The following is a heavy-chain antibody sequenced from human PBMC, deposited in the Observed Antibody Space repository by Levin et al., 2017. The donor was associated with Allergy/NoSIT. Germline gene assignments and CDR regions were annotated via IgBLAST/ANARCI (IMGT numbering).Heavy chain of an antibody. D-gene: IGHD3-22*01. CDR2: ISGSGGST. CDR3: AKDLSYYYDSSGYYIFDY. V-gene: IGHV3-23*01. CDR1: GFTFSSYA. J-gene: IGHJ4*02. Sequence: GESLKISCAASGFTFSSYAMSWVRQAPGKGLEWVSAISGSGGSTYYADSVKGRFTISRDNSKNTLYLQMNSLRAEDTAVYYCAKDLSYYYDSSGYYIFDYWGQGTLVTVSS.